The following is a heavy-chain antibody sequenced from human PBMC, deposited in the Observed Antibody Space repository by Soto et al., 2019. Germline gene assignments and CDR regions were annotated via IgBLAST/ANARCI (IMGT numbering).Heavy chain of an antibody. J-gene: IGHJ5*02. Sequence: PGGSLRLSCAASGFSFSSYAMSWVRQAPGKGLEWVGRIKSKTDGGTTDYAAPVKGRFTISRDDSKNTLYLQMNSLKTEDTAVYYCTTDDYGDSYNWFDPWGQGTLVTVSS. CDR2: IKSKTDGGTT. D-gene: IGHD4-17*01. CDR1: GFSFSSYA. CDR3: TTDDYGDSYNWFDP. V-gene: IGHV3-15*01.